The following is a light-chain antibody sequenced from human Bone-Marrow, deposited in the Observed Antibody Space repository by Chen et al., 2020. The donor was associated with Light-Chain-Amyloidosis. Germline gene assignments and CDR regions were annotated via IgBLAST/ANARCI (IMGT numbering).Light chain of an antibody. CDR2: END. CDR3: QSYATNTWI. Sequence: NFILTQDHSVSESPGKTVTISCTRSSGDIATNYVQWYQQRPGSAPTTVIYENDLRPSGVSDRFSGSIDTSSNSASLTISGLETEDEADYYCQSYATNTWIFGGGTHLTVL. J-gene: IGLJ3*02. CDR1: SGDIATNY. V-gene: IGLV6-57*03.